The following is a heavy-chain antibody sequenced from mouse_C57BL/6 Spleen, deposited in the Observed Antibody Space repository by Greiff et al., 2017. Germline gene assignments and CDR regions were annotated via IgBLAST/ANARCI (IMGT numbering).Heavy chain of an antibody. CDR3: TTPDYGGYAMDY. J-gene: IGHJ4*01. CDR1: GFNIKDDY. V-gene: IGHV14-4*01. CDR2: IDPENGDT. Sequence: EVKLLESGAELVRPGASVKLSCTASGFNIKDDYMHWVKQRPEQGLEWIGWIDPENGDTEYASKFQGKATITADTSSNTAYLQLSSLTSEDTAVYYCTTPDYGGYAMDYWGQGTSVTVSS. D-gene: IGHD2-4*01.